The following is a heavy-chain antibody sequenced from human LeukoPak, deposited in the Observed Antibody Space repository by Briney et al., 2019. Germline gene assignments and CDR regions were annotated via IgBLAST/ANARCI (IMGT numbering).Heavy chain of an antibody. J-gene: IGHJ2*01. CDR3: ARGGADYYDTYYGFDL. CDR1: GGTFSSYA. Sequence: ASVKVSCKASGGTFSSYAISWVRQAPGQGLEWMGGIIPIFGTANYAQKFQGRVTITADESTSTAYMELSSLRSEDTAVYYCARGGADYYDTYYGFDLWGRGTLVTVSS. CDR2: IIPIFGTA. V-gene: IGHV1-69*13. D-gene: IGHD3-22*01.